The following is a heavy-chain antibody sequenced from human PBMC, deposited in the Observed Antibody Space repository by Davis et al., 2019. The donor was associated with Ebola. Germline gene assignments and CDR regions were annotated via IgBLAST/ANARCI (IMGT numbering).Heavy chain of an antibody. CDR3: ARWDYDFWSGYQHFDY. Sequence: GESLKISCKGSGYSFTSYWIGWVRQMPGKGLEWMGIIYPGDSDTRYSPSFQGQVTISADKSISTAYLQWSSLKASDTAMYYCARWDYDFWSGYQHFDYWGQGTLVTVSS. CDR2: IYPGDSDT. J-gene: IGHJ4*02. D-gene: IGHD3-3*01. V-gene: IGHV5-51*01. CDR1: GYSFTSYW.